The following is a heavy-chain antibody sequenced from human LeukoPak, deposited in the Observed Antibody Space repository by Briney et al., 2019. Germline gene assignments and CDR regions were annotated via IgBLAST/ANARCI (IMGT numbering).Heavy chain of an antibody. Sequence: PSETLSLTCTVSGGSISSYYWSWIRQPPGKGLEWIGYIYYSGSTNYNPSLKSRVTISVDTSKNQFSLKLSSVTAADTAVYYCARVSYYYGSGRSYYFDYWGQGTLVTVSS. CDR1: GGSISSYY. CDR2: IYYSGST. CDR3: ARVSYYYGSGRSYYFDY. V-gene: IGHV4-59*01. J-gene: IGHJ4*02. D-gene: IGHD3-10*01.